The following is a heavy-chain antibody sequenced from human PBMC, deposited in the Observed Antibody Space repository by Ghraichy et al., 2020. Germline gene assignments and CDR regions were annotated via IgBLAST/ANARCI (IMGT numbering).Heavy chain of an antibody. V-gene: IGHV3-23*01. CDR3: AKAWGYCSGGTCPPYNWFDP. CDR1: GLTFSSYA. CDR2: ISAGGGSA. Sequence: ESLNISCVASGLTFSSYAMTWVRQAPGKGLEWVSSISAGGGSAYYADSVKGRFSISRDNSKDTMYLQMNSLRAEDAAVYFCAKAWGYCSGGTCPPYNWFDPWGQGTLVTVSS. J-gene: IGHJ5*02. D-gene: IGHD2-15*01.